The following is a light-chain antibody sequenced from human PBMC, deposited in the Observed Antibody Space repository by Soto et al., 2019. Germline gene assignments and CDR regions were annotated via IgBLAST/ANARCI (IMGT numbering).Light chain of an antibody. V-gene: IGLV2-14*03. CDR1: SSDVRAYIF. CDR2: DII. J-gene: IGLJ1*01. CDR3: VSFTTSRSYV. Sequence: QSVLTHPASVSRSPGDSITISFTGTSSDVRAYIFVSWYQQHPGKAPKIMIYDIINRPSGVSNRLSGSKSGNTASLTISGIQAEDEADYYCVSFTTSRSYVFGTGTKVPVL.